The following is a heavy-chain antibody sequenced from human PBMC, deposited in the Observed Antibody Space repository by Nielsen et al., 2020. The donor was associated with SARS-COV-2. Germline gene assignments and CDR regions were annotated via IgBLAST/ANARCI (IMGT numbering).Heavy chain of an antibody. D-gene: IGHD7-27*01. CDR3: ARGNGWGSYFDY. CDR2: ISYDGSEK. CDR1: GFTFSTYG. J-gene: IGHJ4*02. V-gene: IGHV3-30*03. Sequence: GGSLRLSCAASGFTFSTYGIHWVRQAPGKGLEWVAVISYDGSEKYYADSVKGRFTISRDNSKNTLYLQINSLRAEDTAVYYCARGNGWGSYFDYWGQGTLVTVSS.